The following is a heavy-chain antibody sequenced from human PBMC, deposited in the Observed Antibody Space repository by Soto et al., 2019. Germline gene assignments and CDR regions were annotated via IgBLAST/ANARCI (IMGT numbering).Heavy chain of an antibody. CDR2: ISYDGSTK. Sequence: QVQLVESGGGVVQPGRSLTIFCTASGFTFKHNAMHWIRQAPAKGLEWVADISYDGSTKNYADSVKGRFTISRDNSKNTLSLQMSALKGEDTATYYCAREGIAESSPNYYDFWGQGTLVAVSS. CDR1: GFTFKHNA. V-gene: IGHV3-30-3*01. J-gene: IGHJ4*02. D-gene: IGHD6-13*01. CDR3: AREGIAESSPNYYDF.